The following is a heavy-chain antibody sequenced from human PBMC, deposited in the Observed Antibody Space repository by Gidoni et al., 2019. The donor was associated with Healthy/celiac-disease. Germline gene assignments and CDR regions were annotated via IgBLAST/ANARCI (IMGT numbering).Heavy chain of an antibody. D-gene: IGHD6-13*01. CDR1: GSSFTSYW. J-gene: IGHJ5*02. Sequence: EVQLVQSGAEVKKPGESLKISCKGSGSSFTSYWIGWVRQMPGKGLEWMGIIYPGDSDTRYSPSFQGQVTISADKSISTAYLQWSSLKASDTAMYYCARLTPGAAAGKRHGGWFDPWGQGTLVTVSS. CDR2: IYPGDSDT. V-gene: IGHV5-51*03. CDR3: ARLTPGAAAGKRHGGWFDP.